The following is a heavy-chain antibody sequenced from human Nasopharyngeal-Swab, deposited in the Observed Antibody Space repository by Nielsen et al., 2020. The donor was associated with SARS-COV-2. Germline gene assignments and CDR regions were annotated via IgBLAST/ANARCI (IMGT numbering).Heavy chain of an antibody. CDR1: LGNFSSYA. CDR3: ATPGDIVVVPAAYRHCQH. V-gene: IGHV1-69*13. J-gene: IGHJ1*01. Sequence: SVPVSFKASLGNFSSYAIRWVRQPPAKELAWMGGIIPIFGTANYAQKFQGRVTNTADESTRTAYMELSSLRSEDTAVYYFATPGDIVVVPAAYRHCQHWGQGILATVSS. D-gene: IGHD2-2*01. CDR2: IIPIFGTA.